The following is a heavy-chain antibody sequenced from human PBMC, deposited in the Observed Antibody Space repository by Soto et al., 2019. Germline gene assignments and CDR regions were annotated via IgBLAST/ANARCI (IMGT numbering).Heavy chain of an antibody. D-gene: IGHD2-2*01. CDR3: ARGGGYCSNTRCSESYYHGMDL. Sequence: SVNVSCKASGGTFSSYAISWVRQAPGQGLEWMGGIIPIFGTANYAQKFQGRVTITADESTSTAYMELSSLRSEDTAVYYCARGGGYCSNTRCSESYYHGMDLWG. J-gene: IGHJ6*02. CDR1: GGTFSSYA. V-gene: IGHV1-69*13. CDR2: IIPIFGTA.